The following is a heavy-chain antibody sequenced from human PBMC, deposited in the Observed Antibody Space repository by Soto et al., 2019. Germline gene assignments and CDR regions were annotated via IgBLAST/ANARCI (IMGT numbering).Heavy chain of an antibody. D-gene: IGHD1-1*01. V-gene: IGHV2-5*01. CDR3: EPHTLTPSNIWFDP. CDR2: INCNDGK. CDR1: GFSLNTSGVG. J-gene: IGHJ5*02. Sequence: SGPTLVNPTQTLTLTCTFSGFSLNTSGVGVGWIRQPPANALEWLALINCNDGKRYSPSLRSRITITKDTSKNQVVLAMTKMDPVDTPTYYLEPHTLTPSNIWFDPLGMVTMSTFSS.